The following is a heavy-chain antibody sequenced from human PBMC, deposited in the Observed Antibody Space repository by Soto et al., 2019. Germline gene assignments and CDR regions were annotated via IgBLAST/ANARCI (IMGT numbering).Heavy chain of an antibody. CDR3: ARDLWGYCGADCYPLDV. Sequence: SETLSLTCTVSGVSSNNYCLSWIRQPPGKRLEWIGYMYNTGSTIYNPSLKSRVTISVDTSKNQFSLKLNSVTAADTAVYYCARDLWGYCGADCYPLDVWGQGTTVTVSS. V-gene: IGHV4-59*01. CDR2: MYNTGST. D-gene: IGHD2-21*02. CDR1: GVSSNNYC. J-gene: IGHJ6*02.